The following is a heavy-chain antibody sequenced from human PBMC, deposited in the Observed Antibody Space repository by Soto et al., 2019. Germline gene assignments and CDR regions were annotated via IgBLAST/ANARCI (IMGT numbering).Heavy chain of an antibody. J-gene: IGHJ6*02. V-gene: IGHV4-31*03. D-gene: IGHD1-1*01. CDR2: IYYGGNT. Sequence: TLSRTCPVSGGSISSGGHYWSWSHQHPGKGLESVGDIYYGGNTYYTPSLKSRIAMSIDTSKNQFSLRLNAVTAADTAVYYCARAPIPNWNYYCRDGWGQGTTGTVAS. CDR3: ARAPIPNWNYYCRDG. CDR1: GGSISSGGHY.